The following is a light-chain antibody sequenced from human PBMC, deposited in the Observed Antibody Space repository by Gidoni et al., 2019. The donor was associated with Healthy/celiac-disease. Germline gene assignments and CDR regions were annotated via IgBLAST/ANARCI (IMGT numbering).Light chain of an antibody. CDR1: QGISSY. V-gene: IGKV1-9*01. CDR2: AAS. CDR3: QRQVA. Sequence: DIQLTQSPSFLSASVGDRVTITCRASQGISSYLAWYQQKPGKAPKLLIYAASTLQSGVPSRFSGSGSGTEFTLTISSLQPEDFATCYCQRQVAFGPGTKVDIK. J-gene: IGKJ3*01.